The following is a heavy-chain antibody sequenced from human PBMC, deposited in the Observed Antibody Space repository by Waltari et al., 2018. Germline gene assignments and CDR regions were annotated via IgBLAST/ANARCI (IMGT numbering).Heavy chain of an antibody. CDR1: GFTVSDTS. V-gene: IGHV3-53*01. CDR2: IFVTGNT. Sequence: VQVVESGGDLIQPGGSLRLSCAASGFTVSDTSRTWGRQAPGKGLDWVATIFVTGNTHYADSVRGRFTISRDSSRNSVYLQMDNLRAEDTATYYCARVTVVARVSDVFDVWGQGTMITVSS. CDR3: ARVTVVARVSDVFDV. J-gene: IGHJ3*01. D-gene: IGHD6-6*01.